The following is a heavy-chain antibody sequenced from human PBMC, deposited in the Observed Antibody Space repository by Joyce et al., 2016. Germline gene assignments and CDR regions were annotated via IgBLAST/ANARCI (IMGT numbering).Heavy chain of an antibody. D-gene: IGHD3-10*01. V-gene: IGHV1-69-2*01. CDR2: VDPEEGET. CDR1: GYTFTDYY. Sequence: EVQLVQSGAEVKKPGATVKISCKVSGYTFTDYYMHWVQQAPGKGREWMGLVDPEEGETLYAEKFQGRVTITAGTSTDTAYMELSSLRSEDTAVYYCATVDYYYGSGTPRDYYYYMDVWGKGTTVTVSS. J-gene: IGHJ6*03. CDR3: ATVDYYYGSGTPRDYYYYMDV.